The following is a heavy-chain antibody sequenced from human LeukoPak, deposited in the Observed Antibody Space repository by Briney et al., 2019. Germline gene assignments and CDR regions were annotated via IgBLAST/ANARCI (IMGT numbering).Heavy chain of an antibody. CDR2: ISGSGGST. CDR1: GFTFRSYA. Sequence: PGGSLRLSCAASGFTFRSYAMSWVRQAPGKGLEWVSAISGSGGSTYYADSVKGRFTISRDNSKNTLYLQMNSLRAEDTAVYYCAKEQFLGAKLVNLYYFDYWGQGTLVTVSS. J-gene: IGHJ4*02. D-gene: IGHD1-26*01. V-gene: IGHV3-23*01. CDR3: AKEQFLGAKLVNLYYFDY.